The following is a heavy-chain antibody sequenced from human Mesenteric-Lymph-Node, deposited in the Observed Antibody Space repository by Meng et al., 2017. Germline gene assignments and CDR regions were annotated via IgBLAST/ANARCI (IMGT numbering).Heavy chain of an antibody. J-gene: IGHJ5*02. Sequence: SQTLSLTCAISGDSVSSNSAAWNWIRQSPSRGLEWLGRTYFRSKWYNDYAVSVKSRITINPDTSKNQFSLQLNSVTPEDTAVYYCAREPGPTFGESPFDPWGQGTLVTVSS. V-gene: IGHV6-1*01. CDR1: GDSVSSNSAA. CDR2: TYFRSKWYN. CDR3: AREPGPTFGESPFDP. D-gene: IGHD3-10*02.